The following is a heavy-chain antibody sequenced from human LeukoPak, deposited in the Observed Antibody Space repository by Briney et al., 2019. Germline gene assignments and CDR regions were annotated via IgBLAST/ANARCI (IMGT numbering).Heavy chain of an antibody. CDR2: IYTSGST. D-gene: IGHD2-15*01. Sequence: PSETLSLTCTVSGGSISSYYWSWIRQPAGKGLEWIGRIYTSGSTNYNPSLKSRVTMSVDTSKNQFSLKLSSVTAADTAVYYCARVGCSGGSCYSPSSYYFDYWGQGTLVTVSS. J-gene: IGHJ4*02. V-gene: IGHV4-4*07. CDR1: GGSISSYY. CDR3: ARVGCSGGSCYSPSSYYFDY.